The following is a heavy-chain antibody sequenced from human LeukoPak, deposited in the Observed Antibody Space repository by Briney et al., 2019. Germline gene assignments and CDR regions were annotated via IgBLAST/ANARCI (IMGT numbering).Heavy chain of an antibody. D-gene: IGHD3-3*01. Sequence: PSETLSLTCTVSGGAISRSSYYWGWIRQPPGKGLEWFGSIYYSGSTYYNPSLKSRVTISVDTSKNQFSLKLSSVTAADTAVYYCARAGTLIRFYYYYYMDVWGKGTTVTVSS. CDR1: GGAISRSSYY. J-gene: IGHJ6*03. V-gene: IGHV4-39*01. CDR3: ARAGTLIRFYYYYYMDV. CDR2: IYYSGST.